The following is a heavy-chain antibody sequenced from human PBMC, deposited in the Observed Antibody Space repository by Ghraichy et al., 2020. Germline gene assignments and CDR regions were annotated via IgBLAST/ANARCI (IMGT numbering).Heavy chain of an antibody. CDR3: VRAISASDSY. CDR2: INFDGSTT. CDR1: GFTFRNYW. V-gene: IGHV3-74*01. D-gene: IGHD5-12*01. J-gene: IGHJ4*02. Sequence: GGSLRLSCAASGFTFRNYWMHWVRQPPEKGLVWVSGINFDGSTTIYADSAKGRFTISRDNARNTLYLQMNSLGADDTAVYYCVRAISASDSYWGQGTLVTVSS.